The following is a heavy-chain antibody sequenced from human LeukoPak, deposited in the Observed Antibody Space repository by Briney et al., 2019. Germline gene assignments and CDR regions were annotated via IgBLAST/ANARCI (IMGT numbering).Heavy chain of an antibody. CDR3: ARVPPRITIFGVATSGSWFDP. D-gene: IGHD3-3*01. CDR1: GYTFSNYD. V-gene: IGHV1-8*01. Sequence: ASVRVSCRASGYTFSNYDINWVRQATGKGLEWMGWMSPNSGNTGYAQKFQGRVTMTRNTSISTAYMELNSLRSEGTAVYYCARVPPRITIFGVATSGSWFDPWGQGTLVTVSS. J-gene: IGHJ5*02. CDR2: MSPNSGNT.